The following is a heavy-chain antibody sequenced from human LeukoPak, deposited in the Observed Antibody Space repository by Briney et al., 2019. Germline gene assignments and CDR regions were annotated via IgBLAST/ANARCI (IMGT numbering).Heavy chain of an antibody. CDR3: AREVEDCTNGVCYLSWTTPRVGAFDI. CDR2: IKQDGSEK. D-gene: IGHD2-8*01. V-gene: IGHV3-7*01. CDR1: GFTFSSYW. J-gene: IGHJ3*02. Sequence: GGSLRLSCAASGFTFSSYWMSWVRQAPGKGLEWVANIKQDGSEKYYVDSVKGRFTISRDNAKNSLYLQMNSLRAEDTAVYYCAREVEDCTNGVCYLSWTTPRVGAFDIWGQGTMVTVSS.